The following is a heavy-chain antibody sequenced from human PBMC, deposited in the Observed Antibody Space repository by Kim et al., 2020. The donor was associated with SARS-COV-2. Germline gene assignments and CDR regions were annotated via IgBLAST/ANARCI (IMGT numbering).Heavy chain of an antibody. Sequence: YADSVKSRVTISRDNSKSTLYLQMNSLRAEDTAVYYCARTFSGSYYYGMDVWGQGTTVTVSS. D-gene: IGHD1-26*01. CDR3: ARTFSGSYYYGMDV. V-gene: IGHV3-30*01. J-gene: IGHJ6*02.